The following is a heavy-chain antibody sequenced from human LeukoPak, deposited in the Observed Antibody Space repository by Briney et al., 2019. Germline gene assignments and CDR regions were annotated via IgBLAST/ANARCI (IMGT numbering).Heavy chain of an antibody. Sequence: ASVKVSCKASGYTFTGYYMHWVRQAPGQGLEWMGWINPNSGGTNYAQKFQGRVTMTRDTSISTAYMELSRLRSDDTAVYYCARDQRWYSSSWYPLFDYWGQGTLVTVSS. J-gene: IGHJ4*02. D-gene: IGHD6-13*01. CDR2: INPNSGGT. CDR1: GYTFTGYY. CDR3: ARDQRWYSSSWYPLFDY. V-gene: IGHV1-2*02.